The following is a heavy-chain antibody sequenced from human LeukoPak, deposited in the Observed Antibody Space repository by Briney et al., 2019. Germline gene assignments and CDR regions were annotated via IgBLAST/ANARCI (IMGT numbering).Heavy chain of an antibody. CDR1: GDSVPSISVA. J-gene: IGHJ6*02. CDR3: ALARSEYHYGMDV. V-gene: IGHV6-1*01. Sequence: PSQTLSLTCAISGDSVPSISVAWNCIRQSPSRRLECLGRTYYRSKLYYEYAVSVKGRININPDPSKNQFSLQLNSVTPEDTAVYYCALARSEYHYGMDVWGQGTTVTVSS. CDR2: TYYRSKLYY.